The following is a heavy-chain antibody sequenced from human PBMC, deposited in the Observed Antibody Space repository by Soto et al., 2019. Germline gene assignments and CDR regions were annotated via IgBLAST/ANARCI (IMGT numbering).Heavy chain of an antibody. CDR2: IDPSDSYT. J-gene: IGHJ4*02. V-gene: IGHV5-10-1*01. Sequence: GESLKISCKGSGYSFTSYWISWVRQMPGKGLEWMGRIDPSDSYTNYSPSFQGHVTISADKSISTAYLQWSSLEATDSAIYYCARYSGSYWHYLDFWGQGTLVTVSS. CDR3: ARYSGSYWHYLDF. D-gene: IGHD1-26*01. CDR1: GYSFTSYW.